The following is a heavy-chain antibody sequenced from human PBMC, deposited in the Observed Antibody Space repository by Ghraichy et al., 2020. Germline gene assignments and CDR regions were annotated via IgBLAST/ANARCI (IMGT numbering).Heavy chain of an antibody. Sequence: ASVKVSCKTSGYTFSDYEMNWVRQAPGQGLEWLGWISTKSGNPTYAQDFRGRFVFSLDTSVSTAYLQISSLKGEDTALYYCARGSSGWSHFDYWGQGTLVIVSS. D-gene: IGHD6-13*01. CDR3: ARGSSGWSHFDY. V-gene: IGHV7-4-1*02. CDR1: GYTFSDYE. CDR2: ISTKSGNP. J-gene: IGHJ4*02.